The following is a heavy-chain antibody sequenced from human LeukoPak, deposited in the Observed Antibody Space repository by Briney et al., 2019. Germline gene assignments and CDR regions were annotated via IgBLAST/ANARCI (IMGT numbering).Heavy chain of an antibody. D-gene: IGHD4-23*01. CDR1: GGSISPYY. V-gene: IGHV4-59*01. CDR2: IYYSGST. CDR3: ASYGGNPRAFDY. J-gene: IGHJ4*02. Sequence: SETLSLTCTVSGGSISPYYWSWIRLPPGKGLEWIGYIYYSGSTNYHPSLKSRVTMSVDTSKNQFSLRLSSVTAADTAVYYCASYGGNPRAFDYWGQGTLVTVPS.